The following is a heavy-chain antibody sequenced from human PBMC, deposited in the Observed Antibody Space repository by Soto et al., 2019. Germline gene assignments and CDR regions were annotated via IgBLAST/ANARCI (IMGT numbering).Heavy chain of an antibody. CDR2: IYYSGST. D-gene: IGHD5-12*01. CDR3: ARWLGYGPHFDY. CDR1: GGSISSGNYY. V-gene: IGHV4-30-4*01. Sequence: SEPQCLTCTVIGGSISSGNYYWSWIRQPPGKGLEWIGYIYYSGSTYYNPSLKSRVTISVDTSKNQFSLKLSSVTAADTAVYYCARWLGYGPHFDYWGQGTLVTSPQ. J-gene: IGHJ4*02.